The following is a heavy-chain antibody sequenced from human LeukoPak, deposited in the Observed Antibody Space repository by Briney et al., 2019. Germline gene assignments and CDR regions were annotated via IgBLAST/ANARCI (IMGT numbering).Heavy chain of an antibody. CDR3: AREDYGDYLEPSSGMDV. CDR2: ISSSGSTI. Sequence: PGGSLRLSCAASGFTFSDYYMSWIRQAPGKGLEWVSYISSSGSTIYYADSVKGRFTISRDNSKNTLYLQMNSLRAEDTAVYYCAREDYGDYLEPSSGMDVWGQGTTVTVSS. D-gene: IGHD4-17*01. CDR1: GFTFSDYY. J-gene: IGHJ6*02. V-gene: IGHV3-11*04.